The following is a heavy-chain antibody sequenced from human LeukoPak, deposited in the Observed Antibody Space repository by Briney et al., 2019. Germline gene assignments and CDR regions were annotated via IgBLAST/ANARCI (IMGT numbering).Heavy chain of an antibody. Sequence: SVKVSCKTSGGTFTNSAIRWVRQAPGQGLEWLGGIMPLFGTAGYAQKFQGRVTSTKDESTRTVYLELTSLTSDDTAVYYCARDVHGDYGSGWFDPWGQGTLVSVSS. CDR1: GGTFTNSA. CDR2: IMPLFGTA. D-gene: IGHD4-17*01. CDR3: ARDVHGDYGSGWFDP. V-gene: IGHV1-69*05. J-gene: IGHJ5*02.